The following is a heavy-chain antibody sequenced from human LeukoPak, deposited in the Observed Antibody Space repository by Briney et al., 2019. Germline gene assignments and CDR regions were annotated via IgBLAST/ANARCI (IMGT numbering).Heavy chain of an antibody. J-gene: IGHJ6*03. Sequence: PGGSLRLSCAASGFTFSSYGMHWVRQAPGNGLEWVAVISYDGSNKYYADSVKGRFTISRDNSKNTLYLQMNSLRAEDTAVYYCAKDRTGDYMDVWGKGTTVTVSS. V-gene: IGHV3-30*18. CDR1: GFTFSSYG. CDR2: ISYDGSNK. D-gene: IGHD1-1*01. CDR3: AKDRTGDYMDV.